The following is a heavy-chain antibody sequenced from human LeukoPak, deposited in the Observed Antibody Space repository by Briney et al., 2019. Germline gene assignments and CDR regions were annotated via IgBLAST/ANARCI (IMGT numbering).Heavy chain of an antibody. Sequence: ASVKVSCKASGYTFTGYYTHWVRQAPGQGLEWMGWINPNSGGTNYAQKFQGRVTMTRDTSISTAYMELSRLRSDDTAVYYCARAIVLVVYAVRGAFDIWGQGTMVTVSS. CDR2: INPNSGGT. CDR3: ARAIVLVVYAVRGAFDI. V-gene: IGHV1-2*02. J-gene: IGHJ3*02. CDR1: GYTFTGYY. D-gene: IGHD2-8*02.